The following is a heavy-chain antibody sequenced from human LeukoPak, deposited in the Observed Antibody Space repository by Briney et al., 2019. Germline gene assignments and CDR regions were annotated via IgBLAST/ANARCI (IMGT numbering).Heavy chain of an antibody. V-gene: IGHV2-5*02. J-gene: IGHJ4*02. CDR1: GFSISTSEVG. CDR3: TLSDSSCDYVKEC. Sequence: SGPTLVKPTQTLTLPTTFCGFSISTSEVGVGWIRQPPGKAPEWLALIYWDDDKRYRASLKSRLTITKDTSKNQVVLTMTNIDPMDTATYYCTLSDSSCDYVKECWVQGILVTVSS. CDR2: IYWDDDK. D-gene: IGHD4-17*01.